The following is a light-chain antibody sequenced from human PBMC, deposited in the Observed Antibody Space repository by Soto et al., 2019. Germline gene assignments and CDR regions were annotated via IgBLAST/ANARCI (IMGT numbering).Light chain of an antibody. CDR1: QSISSD. CDR2: AAS. Sequence: DIQMTQSPSSLSASVGDRVTITCRASQSISSDLNWYQQKPGKAPKVLIYAASTLQSGVPSRFSGSGSETDFTLTISSLQPEDFATYYCQQSYSTPRTFGQGTKVEIK. V-gene: IGKV1-39*01. CDR3: QQSYSTPRT. J-gene: IGKJ1*01.